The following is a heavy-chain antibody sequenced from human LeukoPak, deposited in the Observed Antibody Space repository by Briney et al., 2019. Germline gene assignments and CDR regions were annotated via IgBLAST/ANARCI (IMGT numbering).Heavy chain of an antibody. D-gene: IGHD2-2*01. CDR1: GFTFDDYA. CDR3: ARELSNCSSTSCLEGNFDY. Sequence: GGSLRLSCAASGFTFDDYAMHWVRQAPGKGLEWVSVIYSGGSTYYADSVKGRFTISRDNSKNTLYLQMNSLRAEDTAVYYCARELSNCSSTSCLEGNFDYWGQGTLVTVSS. CDR2: IYSGGST. V-gene: IGHV3-66*02. J-gene: IGHJ4*02.